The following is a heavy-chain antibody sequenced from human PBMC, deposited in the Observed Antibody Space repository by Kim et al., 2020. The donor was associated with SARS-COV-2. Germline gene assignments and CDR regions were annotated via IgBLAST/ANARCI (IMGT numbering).Heavy chain of an antibody. CDR2: TGSAADT. J-gene: IGHJ6*01. CDR1: GFTFSSYD. V-gene: IGHV3-13*04. Sequence: GGSLRLSCAASGFTFSSYDIHWVRHVTGKGLEWVSTTGSAADTYYAGSVKGRFTISRENARNSLHLQMNSLRAGDTAVYYCARGGQSLVTDRYHYYGMDVWGLGTTVPVSS. D-gene: IGHD6-19*01. CDR3: ARGGQSLVTDRYHYYGMDV.